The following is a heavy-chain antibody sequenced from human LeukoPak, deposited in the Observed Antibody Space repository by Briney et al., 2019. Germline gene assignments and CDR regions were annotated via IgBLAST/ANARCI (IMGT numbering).Heavy chain of an antibody. D-gene: IGHD6-13*01. J-gene: IGHJ5*02. V-gene: IGHV4-4*07. CDR2: IYTSGST. Sequence: KPSETLSLTCTVSGGSISSYYWSWIRQPAGKGLEWIGRIYTSGSTNYNPPLKSRVPMSVDTSKNQFSLKLSSVTAADTAVYYCARDGSSSWYGDWFDPWGQGTLVTVSS. CDR1: GGSISSYY. CDR3: ARDGSSSWYGDWFDP.